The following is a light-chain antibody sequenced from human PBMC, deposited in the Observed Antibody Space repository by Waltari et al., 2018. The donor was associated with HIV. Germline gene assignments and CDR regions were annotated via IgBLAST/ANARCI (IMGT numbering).Light chain of an antibody. CDR1: QTVSNNY. Sequence: EIVLTQSPATLSLSPGERATLSCGASQTVSNNYLAWYQQKPGLAPRLLIYDASSRAAGGPDRFSGSGSGTDVTLTISRLEPEDFAVYYCHQFGSSTSYTFGQGTKLEIK. J-gene: IGKJ2*01. V-gene: IGKV3D-20*01. CDR3: HQFGSSTSYT. CDR2: DAS.